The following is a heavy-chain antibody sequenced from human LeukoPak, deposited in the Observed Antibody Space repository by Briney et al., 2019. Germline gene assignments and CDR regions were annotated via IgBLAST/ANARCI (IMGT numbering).Heavy chain of an antibody. D-gene: IGHD2-15*01. CDR3: AREATGYCSGGSCYSNYYYYYMDV. CDR1: GFTFTNAW. Sequence: GSLRLSCAASGFTFTNAWMNWVRQAPGKGLEWIGRIYTSGSTNYNPSLKSRVTMSVDTSKNQFSLKLSSVTAADTAVYYCAREATGYCSGGSCYSNYYYYYMDVWGKGTTVTISS. J-gene: IGHJ6*03. V-gene: IGHV4-4*07. CDR2: IYTSGST.